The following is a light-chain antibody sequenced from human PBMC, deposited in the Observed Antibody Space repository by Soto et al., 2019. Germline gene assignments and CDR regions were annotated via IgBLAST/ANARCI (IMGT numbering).Light chain of an antibody. V-gene: IGLV2-8*01. J-gene: IGLJ6*01. CDR3: ASYAGTTLFV. CDR2: EVT. CDR1: SSDVGGCNY. Sequence: QSALTQPPSASGSPGQSLTISCTGTSSDVGGCNYVSWYQQRPGKAPKLVIYEVTKRPSGVPDRFSGSKSGSTASLTVSGLQADDEAEYYCASYAGTTLFVFGSGTKVTVL.